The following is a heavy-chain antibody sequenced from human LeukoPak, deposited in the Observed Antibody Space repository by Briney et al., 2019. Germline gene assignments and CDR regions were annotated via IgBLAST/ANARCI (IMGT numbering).Heavy chain of an antibody. V-gene: IGHV1-2*02. J-gene: IGHJ4*02. CDR3: ARSLGGGATHNTAFDY. CDR1: GYTFTGYY. CDR2: INPNSGGT. Sequence: ASVTVSCKASGYTFTGYYMHWVRQAPGQGLEWMGWINPNSGGTNYAQKFQGRVTMTRDTSISTAYMELSRLRSDDTAVYYCARSLGGGATHNTAFDYWGQGTLVTVSS. D-gene: IGHD1-26*01.